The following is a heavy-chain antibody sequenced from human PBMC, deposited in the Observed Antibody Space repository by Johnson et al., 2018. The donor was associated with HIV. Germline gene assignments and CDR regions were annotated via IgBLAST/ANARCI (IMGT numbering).Heavy chain of an antibody. CDR1: GFTFDDYA. CDR3: AKDRAPAYYYDSDAAFDI. CDR2: ISWNSGSI. D-gene: IGHD3-22*01. J-gene: IGHJ3*02. V-gene: IGHV3-9*01. Sequence: VQLVESGGGLVQPGRSLRLSCAASGFTFDDYAMHWVRQAPGKGLEWVSGISWNSGSIGYADSVKGRFTISRDNAKNSLYLQMNSLSAEDTAFYYCAKDRAPAYYYDSDAAFDIWGQGTMVTVSS.